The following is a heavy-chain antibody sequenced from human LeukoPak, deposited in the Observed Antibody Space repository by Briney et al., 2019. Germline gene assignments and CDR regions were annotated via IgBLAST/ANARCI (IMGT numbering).Heavy chain of an antibody. CDR2: VYHSGTT. CDR1: GVSISRGGYD. Sequence: SQTLSLTCTGSGVSISRGGYDCRWIRQPPGRVLDRFAGVYHSGTTYYNPSLKSRFTISVNRSNNLFSLKLSAVTAAITAVYYLARGTPGWGALFDYCGQGPLVTVSS. V-gene: IGHV4-30-2*01. CDR3: ARGTPGWGALFDY. D-gene: IGHD3-16*01. J-gene: IGHJ4*02.